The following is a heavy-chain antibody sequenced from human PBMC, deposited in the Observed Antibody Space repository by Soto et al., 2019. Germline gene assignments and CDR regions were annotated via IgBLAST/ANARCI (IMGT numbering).Heavy chain of an antibody. Sequence: QITLKESGPARVKPTQTLTLTCTFSGFSLSTSGVGVGWIRQPPGKALEWLALIYWDDDKRYSPSLKSRLIITKDTPKHQVVLTMTNMHPVDTATYYCTHSTDTALALDSGGQGTMLTVSS. D-gene: IGHD5-18*01. CDR3: THSTDTALALDS. V-gene: IGHV2-5*02. CDR1: GFSLSTSGVG. J-gene: IGHJ5*01. CDR2: IYWDDDK.